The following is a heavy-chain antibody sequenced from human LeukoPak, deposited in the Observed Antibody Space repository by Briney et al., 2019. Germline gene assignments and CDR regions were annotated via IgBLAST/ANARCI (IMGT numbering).Heavy chain of an antibody. D-gene: IGHD3-16*01. CDR2: ISYDGSNK. CDR1: GFTFSSYA. V-gene: IGHV3-30-3*01. Sequence: PGGSLRLSCAASGFTFSSYAMHWVRQAPGKGLEWVAVISYDGSNKYYADSVKGRFTISRDNSKNTLYLQMNSLRAEDTAVYYCARDQAQRGKSIYGMDVWGQGTTVTVSS. J-gene: IGHJ6*02. CDR3: ARDQAQRGKSIYGMDV.